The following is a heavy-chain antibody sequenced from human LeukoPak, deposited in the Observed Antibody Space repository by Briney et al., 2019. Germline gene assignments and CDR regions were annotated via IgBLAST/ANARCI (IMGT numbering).Heavy chain of an antibody. V-gene: IGHV1-2*02. Sequence: ASVKVSCKASGYTFTGYYMHWVRQAPGQGLEWMGWINPNSGGTNYAQKFQGRVTMTRDTSISTAYMELSRLRSDDTAVYYCARSRGRSGGSCYDYWGQGTLVTVSP. CDR3: ARSRGRSGGSCYDY. D-gene: IGHD2-15*01. CDR1: GYTFTGYY. J-gene: IGHJ4*02. CDR2: INPNSGGT.